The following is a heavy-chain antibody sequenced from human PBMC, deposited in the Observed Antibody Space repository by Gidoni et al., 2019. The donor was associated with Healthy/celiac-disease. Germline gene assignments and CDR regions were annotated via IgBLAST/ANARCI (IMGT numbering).Heavy chain of an antibody. CDR3: AHYLGFGSGPRAFDI. V-gene: IGHV1-69*06. D-gene: IGHD2-15*01. Sequence: QVQLVQSGAEVKKPGSSVKVSCMASGGPFSSYAISGVRQAPGPGLEWMGGIIPIFGTANYAQKFQGRVTITADKSTSTAYMELSSLRSEDTAVYYCAHYLGFGSGPRAFDIWGQGTMVTVSS. CDR2: IIPIFGTA. CDR1: GGPFSSYA. J-gene: IGHJ3*02.